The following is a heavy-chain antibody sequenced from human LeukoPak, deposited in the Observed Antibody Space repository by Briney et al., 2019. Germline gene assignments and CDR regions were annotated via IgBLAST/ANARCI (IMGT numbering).Heavy chain of an antibody. Sequence: ASVKVSCKASGYTFTSYDINWVRQATGQGLEWMGWMNPNSGNTGYAQKFQGRVTMTRNTSISTAYMELSSLRSEDTAVYYCARGLAPRKDIVATILYYYYYYYMDVWGKGTTVTVSS. D-gene: IGHD5-12*01. J-gene: IGHJ6*03. CDR2: MNPNSGNT. CDR1: GYTFTSYD. V-gene: IGHV1-8*01. CDR3: ARGLAPRKDIVATILYYYYYYYMDV.